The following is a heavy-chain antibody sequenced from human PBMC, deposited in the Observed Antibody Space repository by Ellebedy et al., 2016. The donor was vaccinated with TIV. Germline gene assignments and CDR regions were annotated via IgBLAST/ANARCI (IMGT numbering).Heavy chain of an antibody. Sequence: GESLKISCAASGFTFSDFGMHWVRQAPGKGLEWVSLISGDGGSTYYADSVKGRFTISRDNRKNSLYLQMNSLRTEDTALYYCAKNTAYDYDGSGSYMAYWGQGTLVTVSS. CDR2: ISGDGGST. J-gene: IGHJ4*02. D-gene: IGHD3-10*01. CDR3: AKNTAYDYDGSGSYMAY. CDR1: GFTFSDFG. V-gene: IGHV3-43*02.